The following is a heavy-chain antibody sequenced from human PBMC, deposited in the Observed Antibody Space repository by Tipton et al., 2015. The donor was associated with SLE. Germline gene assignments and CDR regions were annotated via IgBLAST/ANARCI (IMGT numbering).Heavy chain of an antibody. CDR2: ISYSGNT. CDR3: ARTITAAAFYWYFDL. J-gene: IGHJ2*01. CDR1: GGSISSGKYY. Sequence: LRLSCTVSGGSISSGKYYWGWIRQPPGKGLEWIGSISYSGNTYYNPSLKSRVTISVDTSKNHFSLKLSSVTAADTAVYYCARTITAAAFYWYFDLWGRGTLVAVSS. V-gene: IGHV4-39*07. D-gene: IGHD6-13*01.